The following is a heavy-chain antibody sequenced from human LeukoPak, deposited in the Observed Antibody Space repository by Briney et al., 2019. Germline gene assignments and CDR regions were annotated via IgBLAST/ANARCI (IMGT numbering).Heavy chain of an antibody. V-gene: IGHV4-39*01. Sequence: SETLSLTCTASGGSISSSSYYWGCIRQPPGKGLAWIASIYYSAGTYYSPSLKSRVTISVDTSKNQFSLKLSSVTAADTAVYYCARQYYYGSGSYPDFDYWGQGTLVTVSS. D-gene: IGHD3-10*01. CDR2: IYYSAGT. CDR3: ARQYYYGSGSYPDFDY. J-gene: IGHJ4*02. CDR1: GGSISSSSYY.